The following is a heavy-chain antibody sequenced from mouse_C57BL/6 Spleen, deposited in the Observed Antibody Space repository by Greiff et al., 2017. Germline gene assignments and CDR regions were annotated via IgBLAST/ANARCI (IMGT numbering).Heavy chain of an antibody. Sequence: EVKLMESGGGLVKPGGSLKLSCAASGFTFSDYGMHWVRQAPEKGLEWVAYISSGSSTIYYADTVKGRFTISSDNAKNTLFLQMTSLRSEDTAMYYCAKSYYYGKGGAYYAMDYWGQGTSVTVSS. V-gene: IGHV5-17*01. CDR1: GFTFSDYG. CDR3: AKSYYYGKGGAYYAMDY. CDR2: ISSGSSTI. D-gene: IGHD1-1*01. J-gene: IGHJ4*01.